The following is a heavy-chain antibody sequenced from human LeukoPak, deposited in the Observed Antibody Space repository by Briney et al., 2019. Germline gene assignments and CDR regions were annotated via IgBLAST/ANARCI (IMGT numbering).Heavy chain of an antibody. J-gene: IGHJ3*02. V-gene: IGHV3-23*01. CDR1: GFTFSSYA. CDR3: ASTTKLSRYSYARDAFDI. Sequence: GGSLRLSCAASGFTFSSYAMSWVRQAPGKGLEWVSAISGSGGSTYYADSVKGRFTISRDNSKNTLYLQMNSLRAEDTAVYYCASTTKLSRYSYARDAFDIWGQGTMVTVSS. CDR2: ISGSGGST. D-gene: IGHD5-18*01.